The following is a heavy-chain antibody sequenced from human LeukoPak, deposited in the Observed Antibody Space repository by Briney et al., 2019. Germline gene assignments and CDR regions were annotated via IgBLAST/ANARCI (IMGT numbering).Heavy chain of an antibody. CDR2: IIPIFGTA. J-gene: IGHJ4*02. V-gene: IGHV1-69*13. D-gene: IGHD2-2*02. CDR3: ARGYCSSTSCYSRQAYYFDY. CDR1: GGTFSSYA. Sequence: ASVKVSCKASGGTFSSYAISWVRHAPGQGLEWMGGIIPIFGTANYAQKFQGRVTITADESTSTAYMELSSLRSEDTAVYYCARGYCSSTSCYSRQAYYFDYWGQGTLVTVSS.